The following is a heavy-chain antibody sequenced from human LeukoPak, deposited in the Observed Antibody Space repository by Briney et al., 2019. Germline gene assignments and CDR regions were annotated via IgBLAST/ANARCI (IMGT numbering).Heavy chain of an antibody. V-gene: IGHV4-34*01. CDR1: GGSFSGYY. CDR3: ASAMIGVPDDAFNI. D-gene: IGHD3-22*01. CDR2: INHSGGT. J-gene: IGHJ3*02. Sequence: SETLSLTCAVYGGSFSGYYWSWIRQPPGKGLEWIGEINHSGGTNYNPSLKSRVTISVDTSKNQFSLKLSSVTAADTAVYYCASAMIGVPDDAFNIWGQGTMVTVSS.